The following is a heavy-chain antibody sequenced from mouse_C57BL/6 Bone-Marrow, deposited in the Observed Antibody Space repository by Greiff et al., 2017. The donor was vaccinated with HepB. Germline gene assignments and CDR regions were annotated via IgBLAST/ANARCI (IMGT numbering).Heavy chain of an antibody. Sequence: EVMLVESEGGLVQPGSSMKLSCTASGFTFSDYYMAWVRQVPEKGLEWVANINYDGSSTYYLDSLKSRFIISRDNAKNILYLQMSSLKSEDTATYYCARDDSSGSFDYWGQGTTLTVSS. J-gene: IGHJ2*01. CDR1: GFTFSDYY. V-gene: IGHV5-16*01. CDR2: INYDGSST. CDR3: ARDDSSGSFDY. D-gene: IGHD3-2*02.